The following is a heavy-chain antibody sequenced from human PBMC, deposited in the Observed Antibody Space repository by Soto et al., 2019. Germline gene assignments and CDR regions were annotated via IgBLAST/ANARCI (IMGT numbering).Heavy chain of an antibody. CDR1: GFSLSTSGVG. CDR3: AHRLRHYYDGSGYFDAFDI. CDR2: IYWDDDK. V-gene: IGHV2-5*02. J-gene: IGHJ3*02. D-gene: IGHD3-22*01. Sequence: QITLKESGPTLVKPTHTLTLTCTFSGFSLSTSGVGVGWIRQPPGKALEWLALIYWDDDKRYSPSLKSRLTITKDTSKNQVVLTMTNMDPVDTATYYCAHRLRHYYDGSGYFDAFDIWGQGTMVTVSS.